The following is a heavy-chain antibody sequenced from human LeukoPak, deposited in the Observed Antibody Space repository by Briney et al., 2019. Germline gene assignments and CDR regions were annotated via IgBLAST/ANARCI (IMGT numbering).Heavy chain of an antibody. CDR2: IMQGGNEK. Sequence: QPGGSLRLSCAASGFPFSNYWMSWVRQAPGKGLEWVASIMQGGNEKYYVDSVKGRFTISRDNAKNSLYLQMNSLRAEDTAVYYCAKEEGSGYDLPTRPWDYWGQGTLVTVSS. J-gene: IGHJ4*02. CDR1: GFPFSNYW. D-gene: IGHD5-12*01. V-gene: IGHV3-7*03. CDR3: AKEEGSGYDLPTRPWDY.